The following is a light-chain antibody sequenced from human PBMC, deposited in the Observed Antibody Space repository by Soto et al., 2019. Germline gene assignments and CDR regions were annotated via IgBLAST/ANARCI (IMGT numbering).Light chain of an antibody. CDR1: SGSVSTSYY. CDR3: VLYMAGGISV. V-gene: IGLV8-61*01. CDR2: STN. Sequence: QTVVTQEPSFSVSPGGTVTLTCGLSSGSVSTSYYPSWYQQTPGQAPRTLIYSTNFRSSGVPDRFSGSILGNKAALTITGAQADDESDYYCVLYMAGGISVFGGGTQLTSS. J-gene: IGLJ7*01.